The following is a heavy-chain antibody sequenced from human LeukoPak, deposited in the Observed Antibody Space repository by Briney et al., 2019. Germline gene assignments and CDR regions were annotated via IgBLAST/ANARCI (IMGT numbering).Heavy chain of an antibody. Sequence: SETLSLTCTVSGGSISSSSYYWGWIRQPPGKGLEWIGRIYTSGSTNYNPSLKSRVTMSVDTSKNQFSLKLSSVTAADTAVYYCARVAEYGISAFDIWGQGTMVTVSS. J-gene: IGHJ3*02. CDR2: IYTSGST. CDR1: GGSISSSSYY. D-gene: IGHD6-6*01. V-gene: IGHV4-61*05. CDR3: ARVAEYGISAFDI.